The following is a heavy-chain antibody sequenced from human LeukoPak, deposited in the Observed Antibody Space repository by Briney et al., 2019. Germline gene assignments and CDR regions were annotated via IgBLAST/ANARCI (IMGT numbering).Heavy chain of an antibody. J-gene: IGHJ4*02. V-gene: IGHV3-48*01. CDR2: ISGDGNAK. D-gene: IGHD2/OR15-2a*01. CDR3: ARDYVYAFDY. CDR1: GFTFSSYG. Sequence: GGSLRLSCAASGFTFSSYGTHWVRQAPGKGLEWVSYISGDGNAKHYTDSVKGRFTISRDNAKNALYLQMNSLRAEDTAVYFCARDYVYAFDYWGQGTLVTVSS.